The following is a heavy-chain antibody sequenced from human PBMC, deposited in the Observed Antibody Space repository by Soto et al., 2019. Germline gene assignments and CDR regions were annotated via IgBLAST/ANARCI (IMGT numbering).Heavy chain of an antibody. Sequence: EVQLVESGGRLVQPGRSLRLSCVGTGLNFDDFAMHWVRQAPGKGLEWVSGITWNSRVLAYADSVKGRFTISRDNARNSLYLQMDRLRDEDTALYYCAKGRYDFWSPYYFDSWGQGSLVNVSS. CDR1: GLNFDDFA. D-gene: IGHD3-3*01. J-gene: IGHJ4*02. V-gene: IGHV3-9*01. CDR3: AKGRYDFWSPYYFDS. CDR2: ITWNSRVL.